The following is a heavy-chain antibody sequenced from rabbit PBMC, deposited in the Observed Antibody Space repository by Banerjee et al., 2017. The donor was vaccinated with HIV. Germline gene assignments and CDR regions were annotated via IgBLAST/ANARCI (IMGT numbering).Heavy chain of an antibody. CDR3: VSYDDYGDRNL. J-gene: IGHJ4*01. CDR1: GFSFSSNYW. CDR2: IYTGSSGST. Sequence: QSLEESGGDLVKPGASLTLTCTASGFSFSSNYWICWVRQAPGKGLEWIACIYTGSSGSTYYASWVNGRFTISSHNAQNTLYLQLNSLTAADTATYFCVSYDDYGDRNLWGPGTLVTVS. D-gene: IGHD2-1*01. V-gene: IGHV1S40*01.